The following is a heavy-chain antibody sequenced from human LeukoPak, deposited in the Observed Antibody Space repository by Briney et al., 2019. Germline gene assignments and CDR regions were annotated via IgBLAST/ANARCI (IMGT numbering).Heavy chain of an antibody. CDR3: ARGIASSGWYYWFDP. CDR2: IYYSGST. J-gene: IGHJ5*02. Sequence: SETLSLTCTVSGGSISSYYWSWIRQPPGEGLEWIGYIYYSGSTNYNPSLKSRVTISVDTSKNQFSLKLSSVTAADTAVYYCARGIASSGWYYWFDPWGQGTLVTVSS. CDR1: GGSISSYY. V-gene: IGHV4-59*01. D-gene: IGHD6-19*01.